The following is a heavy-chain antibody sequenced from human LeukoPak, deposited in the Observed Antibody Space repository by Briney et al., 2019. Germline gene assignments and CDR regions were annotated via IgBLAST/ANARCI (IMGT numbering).Heavy chain of an antibody. V-gene: IGHV3-48*02. CDR2: ISSSSSTI. J-gene: IGHJ4*02. Sequence: GGSLILSCAASGFTFSSYTMNWVRQAPGKGLEWVSYISSSSSTIHYADSVKGRFTISRDNAKKSLYLQMNSLRDEDTAVYYCARFLDYWGQGTLVTVSS. CDR1: GFTFSSYT. CDR3: ARFLDY.